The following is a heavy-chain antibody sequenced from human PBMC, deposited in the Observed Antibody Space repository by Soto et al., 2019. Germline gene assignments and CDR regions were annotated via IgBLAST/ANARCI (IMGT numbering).Heavy chain of an antibody. CDR3: AAGVLSGSYYNWFDP. CDR2: INPNSGGT. D-gene: IGHD1-26*01. CDR1: GDTFTGYY. V-gene: IGHV1-2*02. J-gene: IGHJ5*02. Sequence: ASVKVSCKASGDTFTGYYMHWVRQAPGQGLEWMGWINPNSGGTDYAQKFQGRVTMTRDTSISTAYMELSRLRSDDTAVYYCAAGVLSGSYYNWFDPWGQGPPVTVPS.